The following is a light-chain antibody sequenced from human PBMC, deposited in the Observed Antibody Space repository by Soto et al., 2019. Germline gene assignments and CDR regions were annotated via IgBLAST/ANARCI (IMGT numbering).Light chain of an antibody. V-gene: IGKV3-20*01. J-gene: IGKJ1*01. CDR1: QSVSSSY. CDR3: QQYGTSPWT. Sequence: EIVLTQSPGTLSLSPGERATLSCRASQSVSSSYLAWYQQKPGQAPRLLIYGARSRATDVPDRFSASGSGTDFSLTISRLEPEDFAVYYCQQYGTSPWTFGQGTKVDIK. CDR2: GAR.